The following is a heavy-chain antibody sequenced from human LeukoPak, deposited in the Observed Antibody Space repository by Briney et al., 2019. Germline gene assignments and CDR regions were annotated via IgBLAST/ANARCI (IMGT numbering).Heavy chain of an antibody. Sequence: GGSLRLSCAASGFTFSSYGMHWVRQAPGKGLEWVAVIWYDGSNKYYADSVKGRFTISRDNSKNTLYLQMNSLRAEDTAVYYCARDLNADYDFWSGYPGTDYFDYWGQGTLVTVSS. CDR1: GFTFSSYG. CDR2: IWYDGSNK. J-gene: IGHJ4*02. V-gene: IGHV3-33*01. CDR3: ARDLNADYDFWSGYPGTDYFDY. D-gene: IGHD3-3*01.